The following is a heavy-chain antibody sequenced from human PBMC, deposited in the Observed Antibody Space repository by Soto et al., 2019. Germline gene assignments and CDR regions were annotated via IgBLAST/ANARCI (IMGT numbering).Heavy chain of an antibody. CDR3: AKDAAYYYGSGSWAWYFDL. CDR1: GFTFSSYG. CDR2: ISYDGSNK. V-gene: IGHV3-30*18. D-gene: IGHD3-10*01. J-gene: IGHJ2*01. Sequence: VQLVESGGGVVQPGRSLRLSCAASGFTFSSYGMHWVRQAPGKGLEWVAVISYDGSNKYYADSVKGRFTISRDNSKNTLYLQMNSLRAEDTAVYYCAKDAAYYYGSGSWAWYFDLWGRGTLVTVSS.